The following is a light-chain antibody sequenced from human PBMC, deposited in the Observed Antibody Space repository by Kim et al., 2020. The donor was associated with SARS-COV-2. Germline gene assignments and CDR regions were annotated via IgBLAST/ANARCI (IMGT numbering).Light chain of an antibody. V-gene: IGKV1-5*01. CDR1: QSISSW. CDR2: DAS. Sequence: LSASVGDRVTITCRASQSISSWLAWYQQKPGKAPKLLIYDASSLESGVPSRFSGSGSGTEFTLTISSLQPDDFATYYCQQYNSWTFGQGTKVDIK. J-gene: IGKJ1*01. CDR3: QQYNSWT.